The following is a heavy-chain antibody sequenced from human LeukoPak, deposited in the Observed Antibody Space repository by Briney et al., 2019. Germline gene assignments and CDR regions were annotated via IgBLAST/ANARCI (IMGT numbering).Heavy chain of an antibody. D-gene: IGHD3-22*01. V-gene: IGHV3-33*01. CDR2: IWYDGSNK. J-gene: IGHJ4*02. Sequence: GGSLRLSCAACGFTFSSYGMHWVRQAPGKGREWVAVIWYDGSNKYYADSVKGRFTISRDNSKNTLYLQMNSLRAEDTAVYYCARDGYYYDSSGYYDYWGQGTLVTVSS. CDR1: GFTFSSYG. CDR3: ARDGYYYDSSGYYDY.